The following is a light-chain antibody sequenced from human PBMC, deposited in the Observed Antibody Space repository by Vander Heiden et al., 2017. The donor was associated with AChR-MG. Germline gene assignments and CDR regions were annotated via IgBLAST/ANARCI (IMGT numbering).Light chain of an antibody. V-gene: IGLV3-1*01. CDR2: QDS. CDR1: KLGDKY. Sequence: SYELTQPPSVSVSPGQTASITCSGDKLGDKYACWYQQKPGQCPVLVIYQDSKRPSGITERFSGSNSGNTATLTISGTKAVDEYDYYCQAGDSSVVFGGGTKRTVL. J-gene: IGLJ2*01. CDR3: QAGDSSVV.